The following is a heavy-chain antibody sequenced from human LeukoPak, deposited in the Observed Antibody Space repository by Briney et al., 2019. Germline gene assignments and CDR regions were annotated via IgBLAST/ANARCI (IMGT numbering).Heavy chain of an antibody. J-gene: IGHJ6*03. D-gene: IGHD2-2*01. CDR3: ARSPRKVPDYYYYYMDV. CDR1: GGSISSYY. V-gene: IGHV4-4*07. CDR2: IYTSGST. Sequence: PSETLSLTCTVSGGSISSYYWSWIRQPAGKGLEWIGRIYTSGSTNYNPSLKSRVTMSVDTSKNQFSLKLSSVTAADTAVYYCARSPRKVPDYYYYYMDVWGKGTTVTISS.